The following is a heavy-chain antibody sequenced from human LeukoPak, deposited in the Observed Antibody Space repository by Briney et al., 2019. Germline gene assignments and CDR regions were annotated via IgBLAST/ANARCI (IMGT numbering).Heavy chain of an antibody. V-gene: IGHV3-23*01. CDR2: ITTSDGNT. CDR1: GFTFSSYT. J-gene: IGHJ6*02. D-gene: IGHD2-21*02. CDR3: AKGIKGSYCNGDCYLTYYYYGLDV. Sequence: PGGSLRLSCAASGFTFSSYTMSWVRQAPGKGLEWVSTITTSDGNTYYADSVKGRFTVSRDNSKNTLFLQMNSLRAEDTAVYYCAKGIKGSYCNGDCYLTYYYYGLDVWGQGTTVTVSS.